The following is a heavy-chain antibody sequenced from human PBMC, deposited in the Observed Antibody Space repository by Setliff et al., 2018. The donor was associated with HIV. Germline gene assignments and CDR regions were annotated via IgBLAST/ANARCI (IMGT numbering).Heavy chain of an antibody. D-gene: IGHD2-8*01. CDR2: VYASAYS. J-gene: IGHJ3*02. CDR1: GDSIGDYY. CDR3: ARIHPDILINWRFGAFDI. Sequence: SETLSLTCTVSGDSIGDYYWNWIRQPAGKGLEWIGRVYASAYSNYNPSLKSRITISRDTSKRQFSLQLTSLTAADTAVYYCARIHPDILINWRFGAFDIWGQGTKVTVSS. V-gene: IGHV4-4*07.